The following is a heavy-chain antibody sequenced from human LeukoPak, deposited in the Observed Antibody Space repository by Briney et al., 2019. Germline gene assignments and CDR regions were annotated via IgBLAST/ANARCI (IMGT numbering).Heavy chain of an antibody. CDR1: GYTFTSYG. CDR3: ARSKPYYYGSGSQHFDY. D-gene: IGHD3-10*01. J-gene: IGHJ4*02. Sequence: AAPVKVSCKASGYTFTSYGISWVRQAPGQGLEWMGWISAYNGNTNYAQKLQGRVTMTTDTSTSTAYMELRSLRSDDTAVYYCARSKPYYYGSGSQHFDYWGQGTLVTVSS. CDR2: ISAYNGNT. V-gene: IGHV1-18*01.